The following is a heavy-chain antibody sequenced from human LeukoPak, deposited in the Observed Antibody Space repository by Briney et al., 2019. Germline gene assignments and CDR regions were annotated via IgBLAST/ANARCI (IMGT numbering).Heavy chain of an antibody. CDR3: ARGPHGSGSYSHDY. V-gene: IGHV4-4*07. D-gene: IGHD3-10*01. J-gene: IGHJ4*02. CDR2: IYTSGST. Sequence: PSETLSLTCTVSGGSISSYYWSWIRQPAGEGLEWIGRIYTSGSTNYNPSLKSRVTMSVDTSKNQFSLKLSSVTAADTAVYYCARGPHGSGSYSHDYWGQGTLVTVSS. CDR1: GGSISSYY.